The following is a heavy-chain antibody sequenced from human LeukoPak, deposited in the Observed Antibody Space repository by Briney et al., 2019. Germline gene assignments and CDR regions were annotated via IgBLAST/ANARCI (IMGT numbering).Heavy chain of an antibody. CDR2: ISSSSSTI. Sequence: PGGSLRLSCAASGFTFSSYSMNWVRQAPGKGLEWVSYISSSSSTIYYADSVKGRFTISRDNSRNTLYLQMNSLKTEDTAVYYCTTDRIFDYWGQGTLVTVSS. CDR1: GFTFSSYS. J-gene: IGHJ4*02. CDR3: TTDRIFDY. V-gene: IGHV3-48*01.